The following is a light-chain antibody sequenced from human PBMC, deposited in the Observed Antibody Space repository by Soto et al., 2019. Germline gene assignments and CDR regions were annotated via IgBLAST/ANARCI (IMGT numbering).Light chain of an antibody. CDR1: QSVSSN. CDR3: QQYNNWPRT. CDR2: GAS. Sequence: ERVMTQSPATLSVSPGERATLSCRASQSVSSNLAWYQQKPGQAPRLLIYGASTRATGIPARFSGSGSGTEFTLTISSLPSEDFAVYYCQQYNNWPRTCGQGTKVEIK. J-gene: IGKJ1*01. V-gene: IGKV3-15*01.